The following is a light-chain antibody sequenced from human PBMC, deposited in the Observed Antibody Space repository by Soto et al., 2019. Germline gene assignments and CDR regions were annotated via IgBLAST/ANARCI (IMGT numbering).Light chain of an antibody. Sequence: EIVLTQSPGTLSLSPGERATLSCRASQSVSSNYLAWYQQKLGQAPRLLVYGASSRATGIPDRFSGSGSGTDFTLTISRLEPEDFAVYYCQQYGSSRTFGQGTKVEIK. V-gene: IGKV3-20*01. CDR2: GAS. CDR1: QSVSSNY. J-gene: IGKJ1*01. CDR3: QQYGSSRT.